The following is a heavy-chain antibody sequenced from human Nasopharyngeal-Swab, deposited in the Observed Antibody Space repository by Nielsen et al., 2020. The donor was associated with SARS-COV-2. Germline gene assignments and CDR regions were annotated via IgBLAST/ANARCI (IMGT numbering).Heavy chain of an antibody. CDR1: GGSISSYY. CDR3: ARGSGYYDSSGYSDY. Sequence: SETLSLTSTVSGGSISSYYWSWIRQPPGQGLEWIGYIYYSGSTNYNPSLKSRVTISVDTSKNQFSLKLSSVTAADTAVYYCARGSGYYDSSGYSDYWGQGTLVTVSS. V-gene: IGHV4-59*13. D-gene: IGHD3-22*01. J-gene: IGHJ4*02. CDR2: IYYSGST.